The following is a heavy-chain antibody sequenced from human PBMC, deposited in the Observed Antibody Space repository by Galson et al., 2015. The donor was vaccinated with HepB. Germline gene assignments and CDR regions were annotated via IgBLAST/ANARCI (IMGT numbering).Heavy chain of an antibody. V-gene: IGHV4-31*03. CDR2: IYYSGST. D-gene: IGHD3-10*01. CDR3: VGYYYGSGSPFYWYFDL. J-gene: IGHJ2*01. Sequence: QVQLQESGPGLVKPSESLSLTCTVSGGSISSGGYYWSWIRQHPGKGLEWIGYIYYSGSTYYNPSLKSRVTISVDTSKNQFSLKLSSVTAADTAVYYCVGYYYGSGSPFYWYFDLWGRGTLVTVSS. CDR1: GGSISSGGYY.